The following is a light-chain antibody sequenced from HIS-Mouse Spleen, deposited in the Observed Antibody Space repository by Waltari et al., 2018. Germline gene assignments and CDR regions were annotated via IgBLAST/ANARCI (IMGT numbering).Light chain of an antibody. V-gene: IGLV3-21*02. J-gene: IGLJ3*02. CDR2: DDS. CDR3: QVWDSSSDHPV. CDR1: NTGSKS. Sequence: SYVLTQPPSVSVAPGQTARITCGGNNTGSKSVHWYQHKPGQAPVLVVYDDSDRPSGIPERFSGSNSGNTATLTISRVEAGDEADYYCQVWDSSSDHPVFGGGTKLTVL.